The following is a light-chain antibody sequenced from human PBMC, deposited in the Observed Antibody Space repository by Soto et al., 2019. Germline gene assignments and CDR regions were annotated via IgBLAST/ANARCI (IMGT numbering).Light chain of an antibody. CDR3: QQRSNWLLT. V-gene: IGKV3-11*01. J-gene: IGKJ4*01. CDR2: DAS. CDR1: QSVGTD. Sequence: EVVLTQSPATLSLSPGERATLSCRASQSVGTDLARYQQKPGQAPRLLIYDASNRATGIPARFSGSGSGTGFTLTISSLEPEDFAVYYCQQRSNWLLTFGGGTKVDIK.